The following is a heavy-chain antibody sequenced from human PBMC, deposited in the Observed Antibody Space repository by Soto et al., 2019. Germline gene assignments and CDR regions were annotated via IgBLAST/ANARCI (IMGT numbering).Heavy chain of an antibody. J-gene: IGHJ4*02. CDR2: ISSSSSTI. CDR1: GFPFSSYS. Sequence: PGGSLRLSCAASGFPFSSYSMNWVRQAPGKGLEWVSYISSSSSTIYYADSVKGRFTISRDNAKNSLYPQMNSLRDEDTAVYYCVGWYYFDYWGQGTLVTVSS. V-gene: IGHV3-48*02. CDR3: VGWYYFDY. D-gene: IGHD6-19*01.